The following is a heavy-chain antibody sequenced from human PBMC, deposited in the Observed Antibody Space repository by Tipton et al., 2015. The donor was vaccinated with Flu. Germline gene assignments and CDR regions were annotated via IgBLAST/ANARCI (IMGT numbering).Heavy chain of an antibody. J-gene: IGHJ3*02. Sequence: TLSLTCTVSGGSISSGSYYWSWIRQPAGKGLEWIGRIYTSGSTNYNPSLKSRVTISVDTSKNQFSLKLSSVTAADTAVYYCARDPITMVRGVFIWGQGTMVTVSS. CDR1: GGSISSGSYY. CDR3: ARDPITMVRGVFI. D-gene: IGHD3-10*01. V-gene: IGHV4-61*02. CDR2: IYTSGST.